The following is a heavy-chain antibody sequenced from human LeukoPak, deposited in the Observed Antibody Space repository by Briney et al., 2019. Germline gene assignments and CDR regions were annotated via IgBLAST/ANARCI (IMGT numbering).Heavy chain of an antibody. Sequence: PGGSLRLSCAASGFTFSTYAMAWVRQAPGKGLEWVSSVSDSGGDAYYTDSVKGRFTISRDNSKNTLYLQMNSLRAEDTAVYYCAKGSSWYGDYYYYYYMDVWGKGTTATVSS. V-gene: IGHV3-23*01. D-gene: IGHD6-13*01. CDR2: VSDSGGDA. CDR1: GFTFSTYA. J-gene: IGHJ6*03. CDR3: AKGSSWYGDYYYYYYMDV.